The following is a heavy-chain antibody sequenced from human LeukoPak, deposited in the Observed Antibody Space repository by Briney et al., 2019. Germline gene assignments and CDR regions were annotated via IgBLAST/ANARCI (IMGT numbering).Heavy chain of an antibody. J-gene: IGHJ6*03. CDR1: GFTFSSYW. CDR3: ARDLYYDFWSGYYLYYYYMDV. D-gene: IGHD3-3*01. Sequence: PGGSLRLSCAASGFTFSSYWMSWVRQAPGKGLGWVANIKQDGSEKYYVDSVKGRFTISRDNAKNSLYLQMNSLRAEDTAVYYCARDLYYDFWSGYYLYYYYMDVWGKGTTVTVSS. V-gene: IGHV3-7*01. CDR2: IKQDGSEK.